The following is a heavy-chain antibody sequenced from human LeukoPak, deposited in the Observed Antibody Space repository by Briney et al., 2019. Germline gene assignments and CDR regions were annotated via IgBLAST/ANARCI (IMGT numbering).Heavy chain of an antibody. CDR3: ARDLTGGYSYGDY. Sequence: PGGSLRLSCAASGFTSSSYEMNWIRQAPGKGLEWVSYISSSGSTIYYADSVKGRFTISRDNAKNSLYLQMNSLRAEYAAVYYCARDLTGGYSYGDYWGQGTLVTVSS. D-gene: IGHD5-18*01. CDR2: ISSSGSTI. V-gene: IGHV3-48*03. J-gene: IGHJ4*02. CDR1: GFTSSSYE.